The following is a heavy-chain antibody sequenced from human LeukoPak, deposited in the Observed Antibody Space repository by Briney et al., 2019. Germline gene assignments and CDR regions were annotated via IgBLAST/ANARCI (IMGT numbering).Heavy chain of an antibody. J-gene: IGHJ4*02. CDR2: IIPIFGTA. D-gene: IGHD2-15*01. Sequence: SVKVSCKAFGGSFSSEAISWVRQAPGQGLEWMGGIIPIFGTANYAQKFQGRVTITTDESTSTAYMEVSSLRSEDTAVYYCGRKAGDCGGNSCYSIDYWGQGTLDTVSS. CDR3: GRKAGDCGGNSCYSIDY. CDR1: GGSFSSEA. V-gene: IGHV1-69*05.